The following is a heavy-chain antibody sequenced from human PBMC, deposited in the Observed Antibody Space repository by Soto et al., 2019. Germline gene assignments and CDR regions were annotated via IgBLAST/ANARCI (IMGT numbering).Heavy chain of an antibody. Sequence: GGSLRLSCAAPGFTFSSYAMHWVRQAPGKGLEWVAVISYDGSNRYYADSVKGRFTISRDNSKNTLYLQMNSLRAEDTAVYYCARDSSGMDVWGQGTTVTVSS. CDR3: ARDSSGMDV. CDR1: GFTFSSYA. CDR2: ISYDGSNR. V-gene: IGHV3-30-3*01. J-gene: IGHJ6*02.